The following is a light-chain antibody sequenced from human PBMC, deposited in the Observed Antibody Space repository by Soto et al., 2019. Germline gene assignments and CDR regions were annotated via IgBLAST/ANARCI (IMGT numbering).Light chain of an antibody. CDR1: QSVSSSN. Sequence: EIVLTQSPGTLSLSPGERATLSCRASQSVSSSNLAWYQQKPSQAPRLLIYDAAARATGIPARFSGSGSGTDFALTISRLEPEDFAVYYCQQYGSSSWTFGQGTKVEIK. CDR3: QQYGSSSWT. V-gene: IGKV3-20*01. J-gene: IGKJ1*01. CDR2: DAA.